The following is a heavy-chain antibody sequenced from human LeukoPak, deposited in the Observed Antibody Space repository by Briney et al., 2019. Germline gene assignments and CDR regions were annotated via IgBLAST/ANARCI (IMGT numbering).Heavy chain of an antibody. CDR3: AKDPDYYDSSGYSRVYFDY. V-gene: IGHV3-66*01. D-gene: IGHD3-22*01. J-gene: IGHJ4*02. Sequence: GGSLRLSCAASKFTVSSKYMSWVRQAPGKGLEWVSVIYSGGSTHYADSVKGRFTIPRDNSKNTLYLQMNSLRAEDTAVYYCAKDPDYYDSSGYSRVYFDYWGQGTLVTVSS. CDR2: IYSGGST. CDR1: KFTVSSKY.